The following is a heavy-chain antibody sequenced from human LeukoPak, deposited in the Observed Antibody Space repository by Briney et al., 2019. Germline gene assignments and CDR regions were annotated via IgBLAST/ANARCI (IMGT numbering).Heavy chain of an antibody. CDR3: ARDLAWGAFDY. Sequence: GGSLRLSCAASGFTFSNHGMNWVRQAPGKGLEWLSGVSPPGGGTYYADSVKGRFTISRDDSKNTLSLQMNSLRVEDTATYYCARDLAWGAFDYWGQGTLVTVSS. CDR1: GFTFSNHG. J-gene: IGHJ4*02. V-gene: IGHV3-23*01. CDR2: VSPPGGGT. D-gene: IGHD7-27*01.